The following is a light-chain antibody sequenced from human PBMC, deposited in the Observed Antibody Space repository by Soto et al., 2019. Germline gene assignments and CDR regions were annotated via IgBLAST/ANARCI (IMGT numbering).Light chain of an antibody. J-gene: IGLJ2*01. CDR1: NIGSKG. V-gene: IGLV3-21*04. CDR3: QVWDSGSAHVV. CDR2: SDT. Sequence: SYELTQPPSVSGAPGKTASISCGGNNIGSKGVHWYQQKPGQAPVLVIYSDTDLPPVIAERFSGSNSANLATLTISRVEAADEADYYCQVWDSGSAHVVFGGGTKLTVL.